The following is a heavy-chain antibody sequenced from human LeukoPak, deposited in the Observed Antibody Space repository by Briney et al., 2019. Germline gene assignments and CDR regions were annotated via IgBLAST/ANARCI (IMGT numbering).Heavy chain of an antibody. Sequence: SETLSLTCAVYGGSFSGYYWSWIRQPPGNGLEWIGEINHSGSTNYNPSLKSRVTISVDTSKNQFSLKLSSVTAADTAVYYCARGVVPAAHDYWGQGTLVTVSS. V-gene: IGHV4-34*01. D-gene: IGHD2-2*01. CDR1: GGSFSGYY. J-gene: IGHJ4*02. CDR2: INHSGST. CDR3: ARGVVPAAHDY.